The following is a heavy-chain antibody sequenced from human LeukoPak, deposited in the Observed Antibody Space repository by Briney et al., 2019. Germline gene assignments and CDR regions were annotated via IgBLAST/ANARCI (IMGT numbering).Heavy chain of an antibody. Sequence: GGSLRLSCAASGFTFSGYGMQWVRQAPGKGLEWVAVIWYDGSNKYYADSVKGRFTISRDNSKNTLYLQMNSLRAEDTAVYYCARDPPIFGVGTNYSYGMHVWGQGTTVTVSS. CDR2: IWYDGSNK. CDR3: ARDPPIFGVGTNYSYGMHV. J-gene: IGHJ6*02. V-gene: IGHV3-33*01. D-gene: IGHD3-3*01. CDR1: GFTFSGYG.